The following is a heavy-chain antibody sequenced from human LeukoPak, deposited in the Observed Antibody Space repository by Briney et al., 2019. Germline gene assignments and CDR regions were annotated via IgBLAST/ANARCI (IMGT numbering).Heavy chain of an antibody. CDR2: ISSSGSTI. J-gene: IGHJ6*04. CDR1: GFTFSSYE. D-gene: IGHD2-2*01. Sequence: PGGSLRLSCAASGFTFSSYEMNWVRQAPGKGLEWVSYISSSGSTIYYADSVKGQFTISRDNAKNSLYLQMNSLRAEDTAVYYCARVGELVPAPHYYYGMDVWGKGTTVTVS. CDR3: ARVGELVPAPHYYYGMDV. V-gene: IGHV3-48*03.